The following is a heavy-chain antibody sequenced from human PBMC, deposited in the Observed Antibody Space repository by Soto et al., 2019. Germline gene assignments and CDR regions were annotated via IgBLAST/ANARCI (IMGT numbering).Heavy chain of an antibody. CDR2: IYYSGST. D-gene: IGHD3-10*01. CDR3: ARRGYGPGFPYYYGMDV. J-gene: IGHJ6*02. CDR1: GVSMSSYY. V-gene: IGHV4-59*01. Sequence: SDTLSLTCTVSGVSMSSYYWSWIRQPPGKGLEWIGYIYYSGSTNYNPSLKSRVTMSVDTPKNQFSLKLSSVTAADTAVYYCARRGYGPGFPYYYGMDVWGQGTTVTVSS.